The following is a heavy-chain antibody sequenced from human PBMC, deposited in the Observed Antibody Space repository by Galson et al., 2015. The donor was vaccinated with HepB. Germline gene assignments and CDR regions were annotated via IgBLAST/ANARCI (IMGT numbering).Heavy chain of an antibody. Sequence: SLRLSCAASGFIFSNAWMNWVRQAPGKGLEWVGHIKSKTDGGTTDYAAPVKGRFTISRDDSKNTLYLQMNSLKTEDTAVYFCTTDQARGYYYRSGSYFYFDYWGQGTLVTVSS. D-gene: IGHD3-10*01. V-gene: IGHV3-15*07. J-gene: IGHJ4*02. CDR2: IKSKTDGGTT. CDR3: TTDQARGYYYRSGSYFYFDY. CDR1: GFIFSNAW.